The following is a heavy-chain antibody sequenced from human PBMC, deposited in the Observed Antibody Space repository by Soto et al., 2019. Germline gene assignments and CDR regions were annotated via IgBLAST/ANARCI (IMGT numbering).Heavy chain of an antibody. D-gene: IGHD3-22*01. Sequence: EVQLVESGGGLVQPGGSLRLSCAASGFTFSTYEMNWVRQAPGKGLEWVSYISSSGTTIYYADSVKGRFAISRDNAKNSLYLQMNSLRAEDTAVYYCARGAAYYDSSGYLVFDLWGQGAPVTVSS. CDR2: ISSSGTTI. CDR3: ARGAAYYDSSGYLVFDL. CDR1: GFTFSTYE. J-gene: IGHJ4*02. V-gene: IGHV3-48*03.